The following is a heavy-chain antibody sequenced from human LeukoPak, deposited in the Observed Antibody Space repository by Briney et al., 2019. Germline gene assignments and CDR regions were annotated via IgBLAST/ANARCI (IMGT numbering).Heavy chain of an antibody. D-gene: IGHD3-22*01. V-gene: IGHV1-69*02. CDR1: GGTFGSYT. CDR3: ARESSGYFIDAFDI. CDR2: IIPILGIA. Sequence: SVKVSCKASGGTFGSYTISWVRQAPGQGLEWMGRIIPILGIANYAQKFQGRVTITADKSTSTAYMELSSLRSEDTAVYYCARESSGYFIDAFDIWGQGTMVTVSS. J-gene: IGHJ3*02.